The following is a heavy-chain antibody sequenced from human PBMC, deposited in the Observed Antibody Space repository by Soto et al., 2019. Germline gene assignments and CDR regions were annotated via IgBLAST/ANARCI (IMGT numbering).Heavy chain of an antibody. CDR1: GFTFSSYG. Sequence: EVQLLESGGGLVQPGGSLRLSCAASGFTFSSYGMTWVRQAPGKGLEWVSFSSATGAGTYYPDSVKGRFTISRDNSKNTLYLQMTSLRADDTAVYYCAKDRRAGGNYGFDSDLWGQGAVVIVSS. J-gene: IGHJ4*02. D-gene: IGHD1-7*01. CDR3: AKDRRAGGNYGFDSDL. CDR2: SSATGAGT. V-gene: IGHV3-23*01.